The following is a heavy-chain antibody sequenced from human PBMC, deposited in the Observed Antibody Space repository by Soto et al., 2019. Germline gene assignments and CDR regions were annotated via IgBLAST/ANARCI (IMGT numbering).Heavy chain of an antibody. V-gene: IGHV4-59*12. D-gene: IGHD6-19*01. CDR1: GGSITTFY. J-gene: IGHJ4*02. CDR3: AREVAVAGRGLGFDY. Sequence: PSETLSLTCTVSGGSITTFYWSWIRQPPGKGLEWIGDINYSGTTNYNPSLKSRVTISVDTSKNQFSLKLSSVTAADTAVYYCAREVAVAGRGLGFDYWGQGTLVTVSS. CDR2: INYSGTT.